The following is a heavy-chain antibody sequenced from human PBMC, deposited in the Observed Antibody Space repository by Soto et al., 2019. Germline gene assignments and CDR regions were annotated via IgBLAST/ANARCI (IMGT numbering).Heavy chain of an antibody. Sequence: ASVKVSCKASGYTSTGDYMHWVRQAPGQGLEWMGWINPNSGGTDYAQKFQGRVTMTRDTSISTAYMELSRLTSDDTAVYYCARDPIGGGTPYYCDYWGQGTLVTVSS. D-gene: IGHD3-10*01. CDR3: ARDPIGGGTPYYCDY. J-gene: IGHJ4*02. V-gene: IGHV1-2*02. CDR2: INPNSGGT. CDR1: GYTSTGDY.